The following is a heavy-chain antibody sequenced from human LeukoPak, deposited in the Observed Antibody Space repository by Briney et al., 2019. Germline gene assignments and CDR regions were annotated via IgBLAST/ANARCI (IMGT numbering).Heavy chain of an antibody. CDR1: AYSISRGYY. V-gene: IGHV4-38-2*02. CDR2: LYHTGST. Sequence: PSETPSLTCDVSAYSISRGYYWGWIRQPPGKGLEWIGSLYHTGSTYYNPSLKSRVTISVDTSKNQFSLKLSSVTAADTAVYYCAREEPYGSRSYGAEYFEHWGQGTLVTVSS. J-gene: IGHJ1*01. D-gene: IGHD3-10*01. CDR3: AREEPYGSRSYGAEYFEH.